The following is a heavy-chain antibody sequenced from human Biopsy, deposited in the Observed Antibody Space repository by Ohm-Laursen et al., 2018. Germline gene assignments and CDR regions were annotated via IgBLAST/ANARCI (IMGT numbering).Heavy chain of an antibody. V-gene: IGHV4-59*01. CDR1: GDSISSDF. J-gene: IGHJ4*02. Sequence: TLSLTCTVSGDSISSDFWSWIRQTPGKGLEWIGYISYTGDTNYNPSFESRITISLDTSKNQFSLMLSSVTAADTAVYYCARSNGYGDYRFDDWGQGTLVTVAS. D-gene: IGHD4-11*01. CDR2: ISYTGDT. CDR3: ARSNGYGDYRFDD.